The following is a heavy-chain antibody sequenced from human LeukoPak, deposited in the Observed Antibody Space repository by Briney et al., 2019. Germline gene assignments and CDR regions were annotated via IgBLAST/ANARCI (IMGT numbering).Heavy chain of an antibody. D-gene: IGHD3-22*01. J-gene: IGHJ4*02. V-gene: IGHV3-23*01. CDR1: GFTFSSYT. CDR3: ARAFTSTGYYYVEY. Sequence: GGSLRLSCAASGFTFSSYTMSWVRQAPGKGLKWVSVITGSGDSTYYADSVKGRFTISRDNSKNTLYLQMNSLRAEDTAVYYCARAFTSTGYYYVEYWGQGTLVTVSS. CDR2: ITGSGDST.